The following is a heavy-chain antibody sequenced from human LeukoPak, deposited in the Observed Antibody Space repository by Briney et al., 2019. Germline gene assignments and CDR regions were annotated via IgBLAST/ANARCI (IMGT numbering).Heavy chain of an antibody. D-gene: IGHD3-3*01. CDR1: GYTFTGYY. CDR2: INPNSGGT. V-gene: IGHV1-2*02. CDR3: ARDFWSGSAHFDY. J-gene: IGHJ4*02. Sequence: GASVNVPCKASGYTFTGYYMHWVRQAPGQGLEWMGWINPNSGGTNYAQKFQGRVTMTRDTSISTAYMELSRLRSDDTAVYYCARDFWSGSAHFDYWGQGTLVTVSS.